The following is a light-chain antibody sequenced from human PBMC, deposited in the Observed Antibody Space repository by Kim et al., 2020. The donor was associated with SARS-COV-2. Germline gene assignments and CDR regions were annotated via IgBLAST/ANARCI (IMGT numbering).Light chain of an antibody. J-gene: IGLJ3*02. Sequence: GKPVTISSHRSSGSIASNYVQWYQQRPGSAPTTVIYEDNQRPSGVPDRFSGSIDSSSNSASLTISGLKTEDEADYYCQSYDSSNWVFGGGTQLTVL. CDR1: SGSIASNY. CDR2: EDN. CDR3: QSYDSSNWV. V-gene: IGLV6-57*03.